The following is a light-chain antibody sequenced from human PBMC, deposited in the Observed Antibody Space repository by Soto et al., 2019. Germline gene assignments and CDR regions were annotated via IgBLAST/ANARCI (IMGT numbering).Light chain of an antibody. V-gene: IGKV1-27*01. CDR2: AAS. CDR1: QGISSY. J-gene: IGKJ1*01. Sequence: DIQMTQSPSSLSASVGDRVTITCRASQGISSYLAWYQQRPGKVPKVLIYAASTLHSGVPSRFSGSGSGTDFTLTIRIVQPEDVATYYCQNYYNAPETVGQGTKVEIK. CDR3: QNYYNAPET.